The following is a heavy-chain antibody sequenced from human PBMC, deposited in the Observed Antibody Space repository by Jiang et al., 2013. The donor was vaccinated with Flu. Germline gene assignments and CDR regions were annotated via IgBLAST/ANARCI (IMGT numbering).Heavy chain of an antibody. V-gene: IGHV4-31*03. CDR1: GGSISSGGYY. J-gene: IGHJ4*02. CDR2: IYYSGST. D-gene: IGHD6-13*01. CDR3: ARNPRKYSSSWHSVGNQEYYFDY. Sequence: GPGLVKPSQTLSLTCTVSGGSISSGGYYWSWIRQHPGKGLEWIGYIYYSGSTYYNPSLKSRVTISVDTSKNQFSLKLSSVTAADTAVYYCARNPRKYSSSWHSVGNQEYYFDYWGQGTLVTVSS.